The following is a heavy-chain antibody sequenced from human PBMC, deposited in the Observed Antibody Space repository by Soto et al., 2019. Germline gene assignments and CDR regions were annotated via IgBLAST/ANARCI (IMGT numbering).Heavy chain of an antibody. D-gene: IGHD1-26*01. J-gene: IGHJ3*02. CDR3: ARVGSGSSSLTPDAFDI. CDR1: GFTFSSYW. CDR2: IKQDGSEK. Sequence: GGSLRLSCAASGFTFSSYWMSWVRQAPGKGLEWVAKIKQDGSEKYYVDSVKGRFTISRDNAKNSLYLQMNSLRAEDTAVYYCARVGSGSSSLTPDAFDIWGQGTMVTVSS. V-gene: IGHV3-7*01.